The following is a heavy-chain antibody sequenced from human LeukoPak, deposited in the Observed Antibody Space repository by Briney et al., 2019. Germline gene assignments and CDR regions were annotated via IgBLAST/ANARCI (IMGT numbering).Heavy chain of an antibody. V-gene: IGHV4-4*07. CDR2: IYSSGSD. CDR1: GGSISGYF. J-gene: IGHJ4*02. D-gene: IGHD5-12*01. CDR3: AREPTSGREPTSGRPLDY. Sequence: SETLSLTCTVSGGSISGYFWSWIRQPAGKGLEWIGRIYSSGSDNYNPSLKSRVTMSLDTSKNHLSLNLSSVTAADTAVYYCAREPTSGREPTSGRPLDYWGQGTLVTVSS.